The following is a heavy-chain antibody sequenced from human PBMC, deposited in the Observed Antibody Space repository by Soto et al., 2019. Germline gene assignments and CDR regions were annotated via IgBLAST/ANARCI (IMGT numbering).Heavy chain of an antibody. CDR3: ARVQLLQQLLSYGAFDI. CDR1: GFTVSSNY. CDR2: IYSGGST. J-gene: IGHJ3*02. D-gene: IGHD6-13*01. Sequence: EVQLVESGGGLIQPGGSLRLSCAASGFTVSSNYMSWVRQAPGKGLEWVSVIYSGGSTYYADSVKGRFTISRDNSKNTLYLQMNSLRAEDTAVYYCARVQLLQQLLSYGAFDIWGQGTMVTVSS. V-gene: IGHV3-53*01.